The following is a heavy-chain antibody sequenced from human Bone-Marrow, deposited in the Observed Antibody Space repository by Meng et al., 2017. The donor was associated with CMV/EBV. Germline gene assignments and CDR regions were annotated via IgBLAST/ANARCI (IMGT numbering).Heavy chain of an antibody. D-gene: IGHD1-7*01. V-gene: IGHV3-21*01. CDR1: GFTLGSYW. CDR3: ARDLIDQELGVDYYYGMDV. CDR2: ISSSSYI. J-gene: IGHJ6*02. Sequence: GEYLKIHCAASGFTLGSYWMTLVRQAPGKGLEWVSSISSSSYIYYADSVKGRFTISRDNAKNSLYLQMNSLRAEDTAVYYCARDLIDQELGVDYYYGMDVWGQGTTVTVSS.